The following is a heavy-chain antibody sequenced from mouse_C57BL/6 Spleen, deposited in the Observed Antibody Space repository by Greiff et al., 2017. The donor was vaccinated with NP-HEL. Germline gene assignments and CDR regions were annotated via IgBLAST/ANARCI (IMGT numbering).Heavy chain of an antibody. D-gene: IGHD2-1*01. CDR1: GYTFTSYW. CDR2: IDPSDSYT. Sequence: QVQLQQPGAELVRPGTSVKLSCKASGYTFTSYWMHWVKQRPGQGLEWIGVIDPSDSYTNYNQKFKGKATLTVDTSSSTAYMQLSSLTSEDSAVYYCARNGNYEGYAMDHWGQGTSVTVSS. V-gene: IGHV1-59*01. CDR3: ARNGNYEGYAMDH. J-gene: IGHJ4*01.